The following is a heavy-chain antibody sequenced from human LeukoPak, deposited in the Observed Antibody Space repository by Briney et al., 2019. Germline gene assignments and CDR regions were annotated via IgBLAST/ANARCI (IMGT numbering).Heavy chain of an antibody. J-gene: IGHJ4*02. D-gene: IGHD4-17*01. CDR1: GYSFTSYW. CDR2: IDPSDSYT. CDR3: ATATTVTTTPR. Sequence: GESLKIPCKGSGYSFTSYWISWVRQMPGKGLEWMGRIDPSDSYTNYSPSVQGHVTISADKSISTAYLQWSSLKASDTAMYYCATATTVTTTPRWGQGTLVTVSS. V-gene: IGHV5-10-1*01.